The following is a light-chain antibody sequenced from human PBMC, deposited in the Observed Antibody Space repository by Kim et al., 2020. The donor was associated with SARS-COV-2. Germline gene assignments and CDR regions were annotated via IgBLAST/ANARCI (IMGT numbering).Light chain of an antibody. Sequence: SSELTQDPAVSLALGQTVRITCQGDSLRSYYASWYQQKPGQAPVLVIYGKNNRPSGIPDRFSGSSSGNTASLTITGAQAEDEADYYCNSRDSSGNVFGTG. CDR3: NSRDSSGNV. V-gene: IGLV3-19*01. J-gene: IGLJ1*01. CDR1: SLRSYY. CDR2: GKN.